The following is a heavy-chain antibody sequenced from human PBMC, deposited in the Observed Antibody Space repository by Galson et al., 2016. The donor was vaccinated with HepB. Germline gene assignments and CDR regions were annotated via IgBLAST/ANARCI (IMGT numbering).Heavy chain of an antibody. CDR2: ISGTGGTT. J-gene: IGHJ5*02. CDR3: AKGGGYSGSQDRISQGWFDP. D-gene: IGHD5-12*01. CDR1: EFTFSSYP. V-gene: IGHV3-23*01. Sequence: SLRLSCAASEFTFSSYPMSWVRQAPGKGLERVSSISGTGGTTYYVDSVKGRFTISRDNSENTLYLQMNSLRAEDTAVYYCAKGGGYSGSQDRISQGWFDPWGQGTLVIVSS.